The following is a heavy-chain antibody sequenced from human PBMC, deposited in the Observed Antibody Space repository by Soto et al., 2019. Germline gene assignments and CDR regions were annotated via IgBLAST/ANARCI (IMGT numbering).Heavy chain of an antibody. Sequence: AETLSLTCAVSGYSINSDYYWGWIRQPPGKGLEWIGSVDYSGGTYYSPSLRSRLTIFIGTSKNQFSLRLTSVTAADTAMYFCAKKGSYPSGKINLFDSWGPGNRVPVXS. CDR3: AKKGSYPSGKINLFDS. J-gene: IGHJ4*02. CDR2: VDYSGGT. D-gene: IGHD3-10*01. V-gene: IGHV4-38-2*01. CDR1: GYSINSDYY.